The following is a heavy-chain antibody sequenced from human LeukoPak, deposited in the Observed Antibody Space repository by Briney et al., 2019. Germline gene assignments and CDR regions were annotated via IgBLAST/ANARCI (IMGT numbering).Heavy chain of an antibody. D-gene: IGHD3-22*01. J-gene: IGHJ1*01. CDR1: GFTFSSYA. V-gene: IGHV3-30-3*01. CDR3: ARDRSTSDRSGYYTEYFQH. Sequence: GGSLRLSCAASGFTFSSYAMHWVRQAPGKGLEWVAGISYDGSNKYYADSVKGRFTISRDNSKNTLYLQMNSLRAEDTAVYYCARDRSTSDRSGYYTEYFQHWGQGTLVTVSS. CDR2: ISYDGSNK.